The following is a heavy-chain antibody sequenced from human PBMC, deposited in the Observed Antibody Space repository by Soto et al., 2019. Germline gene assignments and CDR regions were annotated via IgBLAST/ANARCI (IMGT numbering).Heavy chain of an antibody. CDR3: ARVKDTAMVVDAFDI. J-gene: IGHJ3*02. Sequence: ASVKVSCKASGYTFTSYGISWVRQALGQGLEWMGWISAYNGNTNYAQKLQGRVTMTTDTSTSTAYMELRSLRSDDTAVYYCARVKDTAMVVDAFDIWGQGTMVTVSS. V-gene: IGHV1-18*01. CDR1: GYTFTSYG. CDR2: ISAYNGNT. D-gene: IGHD5-18*01.